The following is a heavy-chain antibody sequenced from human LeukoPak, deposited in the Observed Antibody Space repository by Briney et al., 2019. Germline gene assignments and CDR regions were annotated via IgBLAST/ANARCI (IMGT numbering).Heavy chain of an antibody. D-gene: IGHD2-15*01. CDR2: IIPIFGTA. Sequence: SVKVSCKASGGTFSSYAISWVRQAPGLGLEWMGGIIPIFGTANYAQKFQGRVTITADESTSTAYMELSSLRSEDTAVYYCARDEVVVASYGMDVWGQGTTVTVSS. V-gene: IGHV1-69*13. CDR1: GGTFSSYA. J-gene: IGHJ6*02. CDR3: ARDEVVVASYGMDV.